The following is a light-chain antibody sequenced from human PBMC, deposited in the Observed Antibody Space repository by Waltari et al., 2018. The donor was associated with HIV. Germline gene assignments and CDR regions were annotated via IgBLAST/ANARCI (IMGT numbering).Light chain of an antibody. V-gene: IGKV4-1*01. Sequence: DIVMTQSPDSLALSLGEGATINCKSSQTIFYSSKNKNYLAWYQQKPVQTSKLLIYWASTRDSGVPDRFSGSGSGTDFTLTISNLQSEDVAIYFCQQYYSNPPTFGQGTKVEVK. CDR2: WAS. CDR3: QQYYSNPPT. J-gene: IGKJ1*01. CDR1: QTIFYSSKNKNY.